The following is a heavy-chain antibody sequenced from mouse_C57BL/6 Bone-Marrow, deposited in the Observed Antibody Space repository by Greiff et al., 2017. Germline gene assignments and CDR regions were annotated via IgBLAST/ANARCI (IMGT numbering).Heavy chain of an antibody. D-gene: IGHD1-1*01. CDR1: GFTFSDYY. Sequence: EVNVVESGGGLVQPGGSLKLSCAASGFTFSDYYMYWVRQTPEKRLEWVAYISNGGGSTYYPDTVKGRFTISRDNAKNTLYLQMSRLKSEDTAMXYCARHACLYYYGSENGYFDVWGTGTTVTVSS. CDR3: ARHACLYYYGSENGYFDV. CDR2: ISNGGGST. V-gene: IGHV5-12*01. J-gene: IGHJ1*03.